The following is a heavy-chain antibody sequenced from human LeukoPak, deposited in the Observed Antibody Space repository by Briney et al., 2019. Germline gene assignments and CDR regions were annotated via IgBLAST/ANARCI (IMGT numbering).Heavy chain of an antibody. V-gene: IGHV3-23*01. Sequence: PGGSLRLSCAASGFTFSSYAMSWVRQAPGKGLEWVSAISGSGGSTYYADSVTGRFTISRDNSKNTLYLQMNSLRAEDTAVYYCVRDDDRPDNGLDYWGQGTLVTVSS. J-gene: IGHJ4*02. CDR2: ISGSGGST. D-gene: IGHD3-22*01. CDR1: GFTFSSYA. CDR3: VRDDDRPDNGLDY.